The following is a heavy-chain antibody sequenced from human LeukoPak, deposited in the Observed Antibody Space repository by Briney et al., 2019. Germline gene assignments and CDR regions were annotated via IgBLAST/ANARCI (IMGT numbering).Heavy chain of an antibody. CDR2: INSDGSST. Sequence: PGGSLRLSCAASGFTFSSYWMHWVRQAPGKGLVWVSRINSDGSSTSYADSVKGRFTISRDNSKNTLSLQMNSLRAEDTAVYYCASRDRRFGELTAFDYWGQGTLVTVSS. CDR3: ASRDRRFGELTAFDY. D-gene: IGHD3-10*01. V-gene: IGHV3-74*01. J-gene: IGHJ4*02. CDR1: GFTFSSYW.